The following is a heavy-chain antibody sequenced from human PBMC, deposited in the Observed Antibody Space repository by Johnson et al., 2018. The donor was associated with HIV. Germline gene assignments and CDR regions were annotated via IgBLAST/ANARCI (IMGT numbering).Heavy chain of an antibody. Sequence: VQLVESGGGLVQPGGSLRLSCAASGFTFSSYWMHWVRQAPGKGLVWVSRINSDGSSTSYADSVKGRFTISRDNAKNSLYLQMDSLRAEDTAVYYCARDYYDLPWGYDAFDIWGQGTMVTVSS. D-gene: IGHD3-22*01. CDR1: GFTFSSYW. V-gene: IGHV3-74*01. J-gene: IGHJ3*02. CDR2: INSDGSST. CDR3: ARDYYDLPWGYDAFDI.